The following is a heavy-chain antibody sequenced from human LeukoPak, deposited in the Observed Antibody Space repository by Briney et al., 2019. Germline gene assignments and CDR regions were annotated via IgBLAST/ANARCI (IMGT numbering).Heavy chain of an antibody. CDR1: GYTFTSYY. D-gene: IGHD5-12*01. J-gene: IGHJ6*02. Sequence: GASVKVSCKASGYTFTSYYMHWVRQAPGQGLEWMGIINPTGGSTDYAQKFQGRVTITADESTSTAYMELSSLRSEDTAVYYCARAPGIVATRDYYGMDVWGQGTTVTVSS. CDR2: INPTGGST. V-gene: IGHV1-46*01. CDR3: ARAPGIVATRDYYGMDV.